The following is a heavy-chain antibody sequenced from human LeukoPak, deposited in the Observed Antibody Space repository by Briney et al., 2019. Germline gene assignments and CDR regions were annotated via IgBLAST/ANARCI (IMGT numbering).Heavy chain of an antibody. V-gene: IGHV4-38-2*02. CDR3: ARFLQRDFDY. J-gene: IGHJ4*02. D-gene: IGHD4-11*01. CDR2: IYHSGST. CDR1: GYSISSGYY. Sequence: SETLSLTCTVSGYSISSGYYWGWIRQPPGKGLEWIGSIYHSGSTYYNPSLKSRVTISVDTSKNQFSLKLSSVTAADTAVYYCARFLQRDFDYWGQGTLVTVSS.